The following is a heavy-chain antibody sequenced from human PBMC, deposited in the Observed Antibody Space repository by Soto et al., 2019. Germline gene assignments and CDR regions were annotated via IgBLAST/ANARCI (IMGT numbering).Heavy chain of an antibody. CDR1: GFTFSSYW. D-gene: IGHD1-26*01. J-gene: IGHJ4*02. Sequence: GGSLRLSCAASGFTFSSYWMHWVRQVSGKGLVWVSRVYSDGSSTSYADSVKGRFTISRDNAKNTLYLQMNSLRAEGTAVYYCARAMSSGSYFDYWGQGTLVTVSS. CDR3: ARAMSSGSYFDY. V-gene: IGHV3-74*01. CDR2: VYSDGSST.